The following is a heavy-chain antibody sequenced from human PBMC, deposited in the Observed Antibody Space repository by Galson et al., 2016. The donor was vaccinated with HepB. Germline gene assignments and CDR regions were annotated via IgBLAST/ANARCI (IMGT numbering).Heavy chain of an antibody. CDR3: AVERLGVLDY. J-gene: IGHJ4*02. CDR1: GYTLGSKA. CDR2: MAVARGNT. Sequence: SVKVSCKASGYTLGSKAFHWVRQPRAGGLDWIVWMAVARGNTRFATGLQGGVTLTTDMSSNTVNMEVSSLTPADTATYFCAVERLGVLDYWGQGTEVTVAS. V-gene: IGHV1-58*01. D-gene: IGHD3-10*01.